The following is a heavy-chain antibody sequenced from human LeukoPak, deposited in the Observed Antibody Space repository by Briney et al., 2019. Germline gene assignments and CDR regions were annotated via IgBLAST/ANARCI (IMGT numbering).Heavy chain of an antibody. CDR3: ARKTDSGGQGDY. CDR2: ISDRSGHI. J-gene: IGHJ4*02. CDR1: GPSITTYM. D-gene: IGHD3-22*01. V-gene: IGHV3-21*01. Sequence: PGGSLRLSCAVSGPSITTYMMNWVRQAPGKGLEWVSSISDRSGHIYYADSVKGRFTISRDNSKNTLYLQMNSLRAEDTAVYYCARKTDSGGQGDYWGPGTLVTVSS.